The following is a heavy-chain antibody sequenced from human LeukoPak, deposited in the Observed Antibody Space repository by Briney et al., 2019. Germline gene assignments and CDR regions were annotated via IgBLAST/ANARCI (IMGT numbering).Heavy chain of an antibody. D-gene: IGHD6-13*01. CDR3: ARQVTSSRRTPFGY. Sequence: SETLSLTCTVSGGSINSTNHYWGWIRQPPGKGLEWIGTMYYSGSTYYNPSLKSRVTISVDTSKNQFSLKLSSVTAADTAIYYCARQVTSSRRTPFGYWGQGTLVTVSS. J-gene: IGHJ4*02. CDR1: GGSINSTNHY. V-gene: IGHV4-39*01. CDR2: MYYSGST.